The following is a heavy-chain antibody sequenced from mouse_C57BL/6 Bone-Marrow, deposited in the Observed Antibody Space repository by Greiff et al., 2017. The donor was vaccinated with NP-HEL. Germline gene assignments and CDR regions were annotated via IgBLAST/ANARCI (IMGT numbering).Heavy chain of an antibody. Sequence: QVQLQQSGAELVKPGASVKISCKASGYAFSSYWMNWVKQRPGKGLEWIGQIYPGDGDTNYNGKFKGKATLTADKSSSTAYMQLSSLTSEDSAVYFCARRGRYYGSEAWFAYWGQGTLVTVSA. J-gene: IGHJ3*01. CDR1: GYAFSSYW. V-gene: IGHV1-80*01. CDR3: ARRGRYYGSEAWFAY. CDR2: IYPGDGDT. D-gene: IGHD1-1*01.